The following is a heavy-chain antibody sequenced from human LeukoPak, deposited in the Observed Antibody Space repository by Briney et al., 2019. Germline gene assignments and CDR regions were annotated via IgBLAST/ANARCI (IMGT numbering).Heavy chain of an antibody. V-gene: IGHV1-46*01. CDR2: INPSGGST. J-gene: IGHJ4*02. Sequence: ASVKVSCKASGYTFTGYYMHWVRQAPGQGLEWMGIINPSGGSTSYAQKFQGRVTMTRDMSTSTVYMELSSLRSEDTAVYYCARDQAYYDFWSGYDQLQKYYFDYWGQGTLVTVSS. CDR1: GYTFTGYY. CDR3: ARDQAYYDFWSGYDQLQKYYFDY. D-gene: IGHD3-3*01.